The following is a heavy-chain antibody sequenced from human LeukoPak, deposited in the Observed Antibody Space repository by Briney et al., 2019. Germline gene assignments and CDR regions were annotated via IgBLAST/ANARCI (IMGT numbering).Heavy chain of an antibody. CDR2: IYASGST. Sequence: PWETLSLTCTVSGGSITTYSWSWIRQPAGKGLELIGRIYASGSTTYNPSLKSRVTMSVDTSKNQFSVRLTSVAAADTAVYYCARAAYCSGASCYFDYWGQGTLVTVSS. V-gene: IGHV4-4*07. J-gene: IGHJ4*02. D-gene: IGHD2-15*01. CDR3: ARAAYCSGASCYFDY. CDR1: GGSITTYS.